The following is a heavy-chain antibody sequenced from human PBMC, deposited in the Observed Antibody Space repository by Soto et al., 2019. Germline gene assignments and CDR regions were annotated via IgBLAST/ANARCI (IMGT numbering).Heavy chain of an antibody. CDR3: AKDLEQKADYYYYYKAV. D-gene: IGHD3-3*01. J-gene: IGHJ6*03. CDR2: ISYDGSNK. CDR1: GFTFSSYG. V-gene: IGHV3-30*18. Sequence: GGSLRLSCAASGFTFSSYGMHWVRQAPGKGLEWVAVISYDGSNKYYADSVKGRFTISRDNSKNTLYLQMNSLRAEDTAVYYCAKDLEQKADYYYYYKAVWGKGSSDTGSS.